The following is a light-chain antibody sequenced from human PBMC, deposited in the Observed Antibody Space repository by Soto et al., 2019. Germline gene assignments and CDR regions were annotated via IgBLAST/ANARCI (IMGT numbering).Light chain of an antibody. CDR2: SND. CDR1: TSNIGTNT. CDR3: ATWDDSLNVV. J-gene: IGLJ2*01. Sequence: QSVLTQSPSASGTPGQRVSISCSGSTSNIGTNTVGWYQHVPGTAPNLLIYSNDQRPSAVPGRFSGSKSGTSASLAISGLLSEDEADYYCATWDDSLNVVFGGGTKLTVL. V-gene: IGLV1-44*01.